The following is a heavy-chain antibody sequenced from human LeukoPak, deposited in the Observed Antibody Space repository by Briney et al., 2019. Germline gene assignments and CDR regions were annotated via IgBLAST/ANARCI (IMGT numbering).Heavy chain of an antibody. V-gene: IGHV3-23*01. CDR3: ASASRVDTAYFDY. J-gene: IGHJ4*02. Sequence: PGGTLRLSCAASGFTFSNYGMSWVRQAPGKGLEWVSSISGSGDSTYYADSVKGRFTISRDNSKNTLYLQMNSLTAEDTAVYYCASASRVDTAYFDYWGQGTLVTVSS. D-gene: IGHD5-18*01. CDR1: GFTFSNYG. CDR2: ISGSGDST.